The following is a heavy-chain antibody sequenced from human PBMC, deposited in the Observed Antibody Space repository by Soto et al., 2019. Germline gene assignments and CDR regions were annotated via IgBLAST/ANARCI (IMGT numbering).Heavy chain of an antibody. CDR3: ERGRTYYYDSSGYSPFDY. J-gene: IGHJ4*02. V-gene: IGHV1-69*06. D-gene: IGHD3-22*01. CDR2: IIPIFGTA. Sequence: QVQLVQSGAEVKKRGSSVKVSCKASVGTFSSYAISWVRQAPGQGLEWMGGIIPIFGTANYAQKFQDRVTITADKTTSTADMELSSLRSEDTAVYYCERGRTYYYDSSGYSPFDYWGQGTLVTVSS. CDR1: VGTFSSYA.